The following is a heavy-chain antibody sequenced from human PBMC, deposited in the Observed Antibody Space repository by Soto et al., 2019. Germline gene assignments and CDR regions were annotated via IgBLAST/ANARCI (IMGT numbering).Heavy chain of an antibody. D-gene: IGHD6-13*01. Sequence: GGSLRLSCAASGFTFSSYSMNWVRQAPGKGLEWVSYISSSSSTIYYADSVKGRFTISRDNAKNSLYLQMNSLRAEDTAVYYCARDLGSWTSWYFDYWGQGTLVTVSS. J-gene: IGHJ4*02. V-gene: IGHV3-48*01. CDR1: GFTFSSYS. CDR2: ISSSSSTI. CDR3: ARDLGSWTSWYFDY.